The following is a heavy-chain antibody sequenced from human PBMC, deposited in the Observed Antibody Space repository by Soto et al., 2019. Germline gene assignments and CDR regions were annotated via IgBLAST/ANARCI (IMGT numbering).Heavy chain of an antibody. CDR2: ISGSGGST. D-gene: IGHD1-7*01. J-gene: IGHJ3*02. V-gene: IGHV3-23*01. Sequence: EVQLLESGGGLVQHGGSLRLSCAAYGFTFSIYAMSWVRQAPGKGLEWVSAISGSGGSTYYADSVKGRFTISRDNSKNTLYLQMNRLRAEDTAVYYCAKDPYNWNYEFAFDIWGQGTMVTVSS. CDR1: GFTFSIYA. CDR3: AKDPYNWNYEFAFDI.